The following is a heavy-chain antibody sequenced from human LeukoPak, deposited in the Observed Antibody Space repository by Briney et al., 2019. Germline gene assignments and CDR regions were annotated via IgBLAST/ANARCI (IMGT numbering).Heavy chain of an antibody. CDR3: ARDQEGYGIDI. J-gene: IGHJ3*02. CDR2: IYYSGGT. Sequence: PSETLSLTCTVSGVSISSYYWSWIRQPPGKGLEWIGYIYYSGGTTYSPSLQSRVTMSVDTSKNQFSLKLRSVAAADTAVYYCARDQEGYGIDIWGQGTMVTVSS. D-gene: IGHD5-18*01. CDR1: GVSISSYY. V-gene: IGHV4-59*01.